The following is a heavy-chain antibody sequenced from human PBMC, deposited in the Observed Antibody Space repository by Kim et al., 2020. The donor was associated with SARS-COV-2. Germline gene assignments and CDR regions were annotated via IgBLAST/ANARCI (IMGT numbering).Heavy chain of an antibody. D-gene: IGHD2-15*01. CDR3: AKDSEDVVVVVASIDY. V-gene: IGHV3-30*18. CDR1: GFTFSNYG. J-gene: IGHJ4*02. Sequence: GGSLRLSCAASGFTFSNYGMHWVRQAPGKGLEWVSGISCGGGNKYYADSVKGRFTISRDNSKNTLHLQMNSLRGEETAVYYCAKDSEDVVVVVASIDYWGQGNLVSVS. CDR2: ISCGGGNK.